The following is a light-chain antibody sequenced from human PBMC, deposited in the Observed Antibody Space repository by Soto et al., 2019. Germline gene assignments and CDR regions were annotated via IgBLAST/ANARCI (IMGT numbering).Light chain of an antibody. CDR1: QSVNAN. CDR3: QQYNTWLWT. CDR2: GAS. V-gene: IGKV3-15*01. J-gene: IGKJ1*01. Sequence: EVVMTQSPATLSVSTGERATLSCRASQSVNANLAWYQQKPGQAPSLLIHGASNRATGIPARFSGSGFGTEFMITISSLQSEDFAFYYCQQYNTWLWTFGQCNNVEI.